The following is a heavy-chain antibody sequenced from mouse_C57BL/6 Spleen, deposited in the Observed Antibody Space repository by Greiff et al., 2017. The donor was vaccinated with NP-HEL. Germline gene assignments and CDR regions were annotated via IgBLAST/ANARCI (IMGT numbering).Heavy chain of an antibody. CDR1: GYTFTSYW. J-gene: IGHJ4*01. CDR3: ARWDWVYAMDY. D-gene: IGHD4-1*01. V-gene: IGHV1-52*01. Sequence: QVQLQQPGAELVRPGSSVKLSCKASGYTFTSYWMHWVKQRPKQGLEWIGNIDPSDSETHYNQKFKDKATLTVDKSSSTAYMQLSSLTSEDSAVYYCARWDWVYAMDYWGQGTSVTVSS. CDR2: IDPSDSET.